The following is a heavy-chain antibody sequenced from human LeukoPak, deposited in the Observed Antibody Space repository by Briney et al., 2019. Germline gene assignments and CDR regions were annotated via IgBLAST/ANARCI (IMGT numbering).Heavy chain of an antibody. J-gene: IGHJ4*02. D-gene: IGHD3-9*01. CDR3: ARDSDYDVLSGHVHFDY. CDR2: FYQRGST. CDR1: GYSISSGYY. Sequence: PSEALSLTCTVSGYSISSGYYWGWIRHPPGKGLEWIVRFYQRGSTYYNPSLKSRVTISVDTTKGQFSLKLSSVTAAHTAVYYCARDSDYDVLSGHVHFDYWGQGPLVTVSS. V-gene: IGHV4-38-2*02.